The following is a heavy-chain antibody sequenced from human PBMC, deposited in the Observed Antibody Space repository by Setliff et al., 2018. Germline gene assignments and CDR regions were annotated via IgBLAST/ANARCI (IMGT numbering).Heavy chain of an antibody. D-gene: IGHD2-15*01. J-gene: IGHJ4*02. CDR1: GLTVSNYR. CDR2: IWHDGGNK. Sequence: GGSLRLSCVVSGLTVSNYRMHWVRQAPGKGLEWVAVIWHDGGNKYHADSVKGRFTISRDNSKNTLYLQMNSLRPEDTAVYYCARTCSGSGCYAGLESWGQGTPVTVSS. V-gene: IGHV3-33*08. CDR3: ARTCSGSGCYAGLES.